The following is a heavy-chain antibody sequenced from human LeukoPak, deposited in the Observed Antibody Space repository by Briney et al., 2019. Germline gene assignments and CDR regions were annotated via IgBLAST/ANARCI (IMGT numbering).Heavy chain of an antibody. CDR1: GFTFDDYA. J-gene: IGHJ4*02. Sequence: PGGSLRLSCAASGFTFDDYAMHWVRQAPGKGLEWVSGISWNSGSIGYADSVKGRFTISRDNAKNTLYLQMNSLRAEDTAVYYCAREYYDFWSGYYRGPGYWGQGTLVTVSS. V-gene: IGHV3-9*01. CDR2: ISWNSGSI. CDR3: AREYYDFWSGYYRGPGY. D-gene: IGHD3-3*01.